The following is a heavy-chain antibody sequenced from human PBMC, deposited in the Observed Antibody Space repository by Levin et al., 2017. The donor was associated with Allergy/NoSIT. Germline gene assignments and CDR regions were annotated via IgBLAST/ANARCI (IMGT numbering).Heavy chain of an antibody. CDR1: GYTFIAYY. D-gene: IGHD6-19*01. CDR3: AREGGWYDY. Sequence: GESLKISCKASGYTFIAYYIHWVRQAPGQGLEWMGWINPSNGATNFAQNFQGRVTMTRDTSISTAYMEVSRLGSDDTAVYYCAREGGWYDYWGQGTLVTVSS. CDR2: INPSNGAT. V-gene: IGHV1-2*02. J-gene: IGHJ4*02.